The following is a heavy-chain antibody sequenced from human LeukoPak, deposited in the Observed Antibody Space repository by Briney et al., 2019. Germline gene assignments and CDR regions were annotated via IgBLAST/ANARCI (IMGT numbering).Heavy chain of an antibody. V-gene: IGHV3-21*01. Sequence: GGSLRLSCAASGFTFSSYSMNWVRQAPGKGLEWVSSISSSSSYIYYADSVKGRFTISRDNAKNSLYLQVNSLRAEDTAVYYCATPPYYYDSSGYPASYWGQGTLVTVSS. D-gene: IGHD3-22*01. CDR1: GFTFSSYS. CDR2: ISSSSSYI. CDR3: ATPPYYYDSSGYPASY. J-gene: IGHJ4*02.